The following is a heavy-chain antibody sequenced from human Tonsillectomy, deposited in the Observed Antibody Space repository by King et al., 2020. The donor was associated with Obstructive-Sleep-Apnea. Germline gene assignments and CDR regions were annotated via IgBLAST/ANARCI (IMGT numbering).Heavy chain of an antibody. CDR2: IYYSGST. Sequence: QLQESGPGLVKPSETLSLTCTVSGGSISSSSYYWGWIRQPPGKGLEGIGSIYYSGSTYSNPSLKSRVTISVDTSKNQFSLKLSAGSAADTAVYYCARDRGCSSTSCYAHHAFDIWGQGTMVTVSS. CDR3: ARDRGCSSTSCYAHHAFDI. J-gene: IGHJ3*02. V-gene: IGHV4-39*07. CDR1: GGSISSSSYY. D-gene: IGHD2-2*01.